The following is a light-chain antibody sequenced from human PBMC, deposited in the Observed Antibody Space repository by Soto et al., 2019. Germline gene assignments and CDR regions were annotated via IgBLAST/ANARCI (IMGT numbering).Light chain of an antibody. CDR3: QQYGSSPQGFT. CDR2: GAS. V-gene: IGKV3-20*01. Sequence: EIVLTQSPGTLSLSPGERATLSCRASQSVSSSFLAWYQQKPCQAPRLLIYGASTRATGIPDRLSGSGSRTDFTLTITRLEPEDFAVYYCQQYGSSPQGFTFGPGTKVDIK. CDR1: QSVSSSF. J-gene: IGKJ3*01.